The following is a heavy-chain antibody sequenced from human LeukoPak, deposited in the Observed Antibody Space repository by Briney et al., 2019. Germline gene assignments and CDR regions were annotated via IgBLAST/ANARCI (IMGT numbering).Heavy chain of an antibody. CDR2: IDRDGSST. CDR3: VRGLYCSSTNCANY. D-gene: IGHD2-2*01. V-gene: IGHV3-74*01. CDR1: GFTFSSYW. J-gene: IGHJ4*02. Sequence: GGSLRLSCAASGFTFSSYWMHWVRQVPGKGPVWVSRIDRDGSSTIYADSVNGRFTISRDNAKNTLYLQMNSLRAEDTAVYYCVRGLYCSSTNCANYWGQGTLVTVSS.